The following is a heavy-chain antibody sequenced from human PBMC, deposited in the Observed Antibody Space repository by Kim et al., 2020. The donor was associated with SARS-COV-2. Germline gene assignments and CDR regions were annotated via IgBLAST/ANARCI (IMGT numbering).Heavy chain of an antibody. V-gene: IGHV1-18*04. Sequence: ASVKVSCKASGYSFAAYGITWVRQVPGQGLEWMGWINPTSGLTQYASKIHGRVTMTTDPATTTAFLDVRSLKSDDTAVYFCARSGSDGDLHWGQGTLVIVSS. CDR1: GYSFAAYG. J-gene: IGHJ4*02. CDR3: ARSGSDGDLH. CDR2: INPTSGLT.